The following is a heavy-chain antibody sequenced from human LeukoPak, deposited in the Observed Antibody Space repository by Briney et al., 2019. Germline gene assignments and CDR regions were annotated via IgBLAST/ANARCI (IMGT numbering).Heavy chain of an antibody. Sequence: PGGSLRLSCAASGFTVSSNYMSWVRQAPGKGLEWVSVIYSGGSTYYADSVKGRFTISRDNSKNTLYLQMNSLRAEDTAVYYCASDSSGWFRTPQGFDYWGQGTLVTVSS. CDR2: IYSGGST. J-gene: IGHJ4*02. D-gene: IGHD6-19*01. CDR1: GFTVSSNY. V-gene: IGHV3-66*01. CDR3: ASDSSGWFRTPQGFDY.